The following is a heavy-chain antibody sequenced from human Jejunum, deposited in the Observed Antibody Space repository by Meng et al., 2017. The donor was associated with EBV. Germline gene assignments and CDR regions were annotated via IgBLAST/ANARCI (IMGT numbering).Heavy chain of an antibody. J-gene: IGHJ4*02. D-gene: IGHD3-22*01. CDR1: GGSISDNDW. Sequence: QVHLQESGPRLEKPSGTLSLTCVVSGGSISDNDWWSWVRQPPGKGLEWLGEIYHGGGTNYNPSLESRVTISVDKSKNQFSLKLNSVTVADTAVYYCAGNGYYALEYWGPGILVTVSS. CDR2: IYHGGGT. V-gene: IGHV4-4*02. CDR3: AGNGYYALEY.